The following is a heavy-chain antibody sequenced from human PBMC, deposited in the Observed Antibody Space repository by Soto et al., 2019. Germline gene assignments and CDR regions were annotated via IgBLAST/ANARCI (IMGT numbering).Heavy chain of an antibody. Sequence: PXETLSLTCAVYGGSFSDYYWSGIRQPPGKGLEWIGEINLSGGTKYNPSLKSRVTISVDTPKNQFSLNLSSVTAADTAVYYCARRGDYYDSSGDAFDIWGQGTMVTVSS. CDR1: GGSFSDYY. D-gene: IGHD3-22*01. CDR3: ARRGDYYDSSGDAFDI. CDR2: INLSGGT. J-gene: IGHJ3*02. V-gene: IGHV4-34*01.